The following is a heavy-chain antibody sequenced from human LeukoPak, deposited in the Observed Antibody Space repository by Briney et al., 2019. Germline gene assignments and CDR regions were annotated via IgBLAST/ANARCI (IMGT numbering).Heavy chain of an antibody. CDR3: ARDVAHYGDYLDY. CDR1: GFIFSSYS. D-gene: IGHD4-17*01. V-gene: IGHV3-21*04. J-gene: IGHJ4*02. CDR2: ISSSSSYI. Sequence: GGSLRLSCPASGFIFSSYSMNWVRQAPGKGLEWVSSISSSSSYIYYADSVKGRFTISRDNAKNSLYLQMNSLRAEDTALYYCARDVAHYGDYLDYWGQGTLVTVSS.